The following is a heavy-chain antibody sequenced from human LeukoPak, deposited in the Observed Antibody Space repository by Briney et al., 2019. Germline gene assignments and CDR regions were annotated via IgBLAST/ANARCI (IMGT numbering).Heavy chain of an antibody. V-gene: IGHV4-4*07. CDR1: GGSISSYY. CDR2: IYTSGST. J-gene: IGHJ4*02. Sequence: SETLSLTCTVSGGSISSYYWSWIRQPAGKGLEWIGRIYTSGSTNYNPSLKSRVTMSVDTSKNQFSLKLSSVTAADTAVYYCARVRGYYDILTGYYPDYFDYWGQGTLVTVSS. D-gene: IGHD3-9*01. CDR3: ARVRGYYDILTGYYPDYFDY.